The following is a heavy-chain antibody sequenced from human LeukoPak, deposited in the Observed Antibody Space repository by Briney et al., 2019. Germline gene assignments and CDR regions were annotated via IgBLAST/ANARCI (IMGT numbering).Heavy chain of an antibody. CDR2: IQYDESNK. CDR3: AKSPIAAPRYNFMDV. J-gene: IGHJ6*03. Sequence: GGSLRLSCTASGCTLTHYGMHWVRQAPGKGLEWVAFIQYDESNKYYADSVKGRFTFSRDNSKNTMYLQMISLRAEDTAVYFCAKSPIAAPRYNFMDVWGKGTMVIVFS. CDR1: GCTLTHYG. V-gene: IGHV3-30*02. D-gene: IGHD6-13*01.